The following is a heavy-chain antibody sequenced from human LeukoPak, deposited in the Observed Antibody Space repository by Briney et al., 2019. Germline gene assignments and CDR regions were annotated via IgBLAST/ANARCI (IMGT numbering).Heavy chain of an antibody. CDR3: AGLIVVVPAAISGSRHYYYYYMDV. Sequence: SETLSLTCTVSGGSISSGGYYWSWIRQPPGKGLEWIGYIYHSGSTYYNPSLKSRVTISVDRSKNQFSLKLSSVTAADTAVYYCAGLIVVVPAAISGSRHYYYYYMDVWGKGTTVTVSS. CDR1: GGSISSGGYY. V-gene: IGHV4-30-2*01. D-gene: IGHD2-2*02. CDR2: IYHSGST. J-gene: IGHJ6*03.